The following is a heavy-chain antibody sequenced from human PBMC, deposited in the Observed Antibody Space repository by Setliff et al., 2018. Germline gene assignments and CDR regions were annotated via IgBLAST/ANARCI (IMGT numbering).Heavy chain of an antibody. Sequence: GASVKVSCKASGGTFNSYAISWVRQAPGQGLEWMGGIIPIFGSANYARKFQGRVTVTADESTSTAYMQLSSLGSEDTAVYYCVREGVDSRSSTDYRYYMDVWGKGTTVTVS. CDR3: VREGVDSRSSTDYRYYMDV. D-gene: IGHD3-22*01. CDR1: GGTFNSYA. CDR2: IIPIFGSA. V-gene: IGHV1-69*13. J-gene: IGHJ6*03.